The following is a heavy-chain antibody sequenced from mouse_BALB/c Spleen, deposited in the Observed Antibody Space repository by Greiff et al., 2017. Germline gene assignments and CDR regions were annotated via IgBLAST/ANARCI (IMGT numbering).Heavy chain of an antibody. D-gene: IGHD1-1*01. CDR3: TRDYGRGDYFDY. Sequence: VQLQQPGAELVRPGASVKLSCKASGYTFTSYWINWVKQRPGQGLEWIGNIYPSDSYTNYNQKFKDKATLTVDKSSSTAYMQLSSPTSEDSAVYYCTRDYGRGDYFDYWGQGTTLTVSS. V-gene: IGHV1-69*02. J-gene: IGHJ2*01. CDR2: IYPSDSYT. CDR1: GYTFTSYW.